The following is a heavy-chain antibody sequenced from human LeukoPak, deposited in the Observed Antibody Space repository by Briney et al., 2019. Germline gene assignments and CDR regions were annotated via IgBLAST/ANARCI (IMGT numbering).Heavy chain of an antibody. CDR2: ISSSSSYI. CDR1: GFTFSSYS. CDR3: ARKAHYYDSSGYRRFDY. V-gene: IGHV3-21*01. J-gene: IGHJ4*02. D-gene: IGHD3-22*01. Sequence: AGGSLRLSCAASGFTFSSYSMNWVRQAPGKGLEWVSSISSSSSYIYYADSVKGRFTISRDNAKNSLYLQMNSLRAEDTAVYYCARKAHYYDSSGYRRFDYWGQGTLVTVSS.